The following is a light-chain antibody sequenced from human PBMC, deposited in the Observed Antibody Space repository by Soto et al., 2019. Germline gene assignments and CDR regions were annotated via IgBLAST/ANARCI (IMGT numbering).Light chain of an antibody. Sequence: DIVLTQSPGTLSLSAGERATLSCRASQSVSNNYLAWYQHKPGQAPPVLIYGASIRATDIPDRFSGSGSGTDFTLTISRLEPEDFAVYYCQPYDNSPTFGQGTKVEIK. J-gene: IGKJ1*01. CDR2: GAS. V-gene: IGKV3-20*01. CDR3: QPYDNSPT. CDR1: QSVSNNY.